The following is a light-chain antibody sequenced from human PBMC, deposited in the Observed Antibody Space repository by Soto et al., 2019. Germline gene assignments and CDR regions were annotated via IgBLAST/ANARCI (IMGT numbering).Light chain of an antibody. V-gene: IGKV3-20*01. CDR2: DTS. CDR3: QQYGTSEII. Sequence: EIVLTQSPGTLSLSPGERVTLSCRASQSVRTYLVWYQQKPGQAPRLLIYDTSSRATGVPDRYSASGSGTDFTLTISRLEPEDFAVFFCQQYGTSEIIFGQGTRLEIK. CDR1: QSVRTY. J-gene: IGKJ5*01.